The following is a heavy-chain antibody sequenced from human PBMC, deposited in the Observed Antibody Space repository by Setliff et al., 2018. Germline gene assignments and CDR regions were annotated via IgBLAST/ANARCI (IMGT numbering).Heavy chain of an antibody. D-gene: IGHD3-10*01. CDR3: ARAKGTTMATQYFDY. CDR1: GFTFSGYG. CDR2: IRPDGSNK. J-gene: IGHJ4*02. V-gene: IGHV3-30*02. Sequence: PGGSLRLSCAASGFTFSGYGIHWVRQAPGKGLEWVAFIRPDGSNKYYADFVKGRFTISRDNSKNTLYLQMNSLRVEDTAVYYCARAKGTTMATQYFDYWGQGTLVTVSS.